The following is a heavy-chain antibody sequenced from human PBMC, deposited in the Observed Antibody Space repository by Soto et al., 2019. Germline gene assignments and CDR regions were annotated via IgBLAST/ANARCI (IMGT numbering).Heavy chain of an antibody. CDR2: IYHSGST. CDR1: GGSISSHY. CDR3: ARSHCSSTSCSYYFDY. V-gene: IGHV4-59*11. Sequence: SSETLSLTCTVSGGSISSHYWSWIRQFPGKGLEWIGFIYHSGSTNYNPSLKSRVTILGETSKNQFSLKVSSVTAADTAVYYCARSHCSSTSCSYYFDYWGQGTLVTVSS. D-gene: IGHD2-2*01. J-gene: IGHJ4*02.